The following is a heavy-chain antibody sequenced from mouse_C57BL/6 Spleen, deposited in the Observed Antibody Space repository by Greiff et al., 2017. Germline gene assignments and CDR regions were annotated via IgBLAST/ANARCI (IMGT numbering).Heavy chain of an antibody. J-gene: IGHJ4*01. CDR3: ARGDYYDGSSPYAMDY. CDR2: INPYNGGT. Sequence: EVQLQQSGPVLVKPGASVKMSCKASGYTFTDYYMNWVKQSHGKSLEWIGVINPYNGGTSYNQKFKGKATLTVDKASSTAYMELNSLTSEDSAVYYCARGDYYDGSSPYAMDYWGQGTSVTVSS. V-gene: IGHV1-19*01. CDR1: GYTFTDYY. D-gene: IGHD1-1*01.